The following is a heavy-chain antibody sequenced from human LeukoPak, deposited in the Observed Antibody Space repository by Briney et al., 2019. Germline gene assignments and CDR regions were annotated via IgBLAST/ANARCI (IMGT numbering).Heavy chain of an antibody. CDR2: INHSGST. CDR3: ATLYCSSTSCWFDY. J-gene: IGHJ4*02. Sequence: PSETLSLTCAVYGGSFSGYYWSWIRQPPGKGLEWIGEINHSGSTNYNPSLKSRVTISVDTSKNQFSLKLSSVTAADTAVYYCATLYCSSTSCWFDYWGQGTLVTVSS. D-gene: IGHD2-2*01. V-gene: IGHV4-34*01. CDR1: GGSFSGYY.